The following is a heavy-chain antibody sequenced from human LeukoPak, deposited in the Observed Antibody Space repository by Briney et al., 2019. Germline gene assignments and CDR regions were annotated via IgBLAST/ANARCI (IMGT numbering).Heavy chain of an antibody. D-gene: IGHD4-17*01. Sequence: GGSLRLSCAASGFTFSSSGMHWVRQAPGKGLEWVAYIRYDGSNKYYADSVKGRFTISRDNSKNTLYMQMNSLRPEDTAVYYCAKGGAVNDYGDSYYMDVWGKGTTVTISS. V-gene: IGHV3-30*02. J-gene: IGHJ6*03. CDR1: GFTFSSSG. CDR2: IRYDGSNK. CDR3: AKGGAVNDYGDSYYMDV.